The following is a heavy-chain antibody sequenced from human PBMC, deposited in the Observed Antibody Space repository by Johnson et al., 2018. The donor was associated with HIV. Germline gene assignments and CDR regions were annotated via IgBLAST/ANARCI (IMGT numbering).Heavy chain of an antibody. V-gene: IGHV3-20*04. Sequence: VQLVESGGSVVRPGGSLRLSCAASGFTFDDYGMSWVRQAPGKGLEWVSGVHWNGGSTGYAGSVKGRFTISRDKAKNSLYLQMRSLRAEDTALYYFARDPQPYCSGGSCYSGHAFDIWGQGTMVTVSS. CDR3: ARDPQPYCSGGSCYSGHAFDI. CDR2: VHWNGGST. CDR1: GFTFDDYG. J-gene: IGHJ3*02. D-gene: IGHD2-15*01.